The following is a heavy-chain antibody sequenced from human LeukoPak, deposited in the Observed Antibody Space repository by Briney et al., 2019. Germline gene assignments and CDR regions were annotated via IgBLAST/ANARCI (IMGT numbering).Heavy chain of an antibody. CDR1: GGSFSGYY. D-gene: IGHD2-2*01. CDR2: IYHSGST. CDR3: ARGPPRGIVVVPAAVGDY. Sequence: SETLFLTCAVYGGSFSGYYWSWIRQPPGKGLEWIGEIYHSGSTNYNPSLKSRVTISVDTSKNQFSLKLSSVTAVDTAVYYCARGPPRGIVVVPAAVGDYWGQGTLVTVSS. V-gene: IGHV4-34*01. J-gene: IGHJ4*02.